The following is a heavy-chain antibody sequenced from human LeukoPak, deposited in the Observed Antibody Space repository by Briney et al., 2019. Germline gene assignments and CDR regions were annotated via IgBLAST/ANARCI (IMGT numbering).Heavy chain of an antibody. V-gene: IGHV4-38-2*02. J-gene: IGHJ4*02. CDR3: ASTDSSGYYSYYFDY. D-gene: IGHD3-22*01. Sequence: SETLSLTCTVSGGSISSGYYWGWIRQPPGKGLEWIGSIYHSGSTYYNPSLKSRVTISVDTSKNQFSLKLSSVTAADTAVYYCASTDSSGYYSYYFDYWGQGTLVTVSS. CDR2: IYHSGST. CDR1: GGSISSGYY.